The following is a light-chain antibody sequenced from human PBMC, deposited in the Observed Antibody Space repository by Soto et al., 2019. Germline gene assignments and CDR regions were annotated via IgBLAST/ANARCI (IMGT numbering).Light chain of an antibody. CDR3: HQRFSWPLP. Sequence: EIVMTQSPATLSVSPGERATLSCRASQSVSSDLAWYHQKPGQAPRLLIYGASTRATGIPARFSGSGSGTEFTLTINSLQSEDFAVYYCHQRFSWPLPFGGGTKVDI. CDR1: QSVSSD. J-gene: IGKJ4*01. V-gene: IGKV3-15*01. CDR2: GAS.